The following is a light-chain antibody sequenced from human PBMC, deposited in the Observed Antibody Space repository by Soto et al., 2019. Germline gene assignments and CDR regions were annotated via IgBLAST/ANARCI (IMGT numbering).Light chain of an antibody. V-gene: IGKV3-20*01. CDR1: QTVRNNY. CDR2: DAS. CDR3: QQFSSYPLT. J-gene: IGKJ4*01. Sequence: ELVLAQAPGTLSLSPVERATLSCRASQTVRNNYLAWYQQQPGQAPRLLIYDASSRATGIPDRFSGGGSGTDFPLTISRLEPEDFAVYYCQQFSSYPLTFGGGTKVDIK.